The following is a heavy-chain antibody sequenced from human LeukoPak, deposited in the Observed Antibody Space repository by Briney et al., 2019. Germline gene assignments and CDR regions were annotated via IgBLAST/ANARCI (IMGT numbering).Heavy chain of an antibody. V-gene: IGHV3-66*01. CDR3: ARPYCSAGNCYSNFDS. D-gene: IGHD2-15*01. Sequence: GGSLRLSCAASGFTVSSNYMSWVRQAPGKGLEWVSVIYSGGSTYYADSVKGRFTISRDNSKNTLYLQMNSLRAEDTAVYYCARPYCSAGNCYSNFDSWGQGTLVTVSS. J-gene: IGHJ4*02. CDR1: GFTVSSNY. CDR2: IYSGGST.